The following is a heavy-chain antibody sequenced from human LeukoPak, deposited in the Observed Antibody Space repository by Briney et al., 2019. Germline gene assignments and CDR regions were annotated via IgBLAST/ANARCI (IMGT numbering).Heavy chain of an antibody. D-gene: IGHD4-17*01. Sequence: GGSLRLSCAASGFTFSDYYMSWIRQAPGKGLEWVSYISSSGSTIYYADSVKGRFTISGDNAKNSLYLQMNSLRAEDTAVYYCARARGLDYGDYPWNYWGQGTLVTVSS. J-gene: IGHJ4*02. CDR1: GFTFSDYY. V-gene: IGHV3-11*01. CDR2: ISSSGSTI. CDR3: ARARGLDYGDYPWNY.